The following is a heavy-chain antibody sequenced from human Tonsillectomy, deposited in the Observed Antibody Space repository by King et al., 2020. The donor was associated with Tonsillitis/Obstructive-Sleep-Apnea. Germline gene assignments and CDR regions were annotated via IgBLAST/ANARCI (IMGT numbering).Heavy chain of an antibody. Sequence: QLVQSGAEVKKPGSSVKVSCKASGGTFSSYAISWVRQAPGQGLEWMGGIIPILSIANYAQKFQGRVTITADKSTSTAYMELSSLRSEDTAVYYCASPLRGATSSYRFDYWGQGALVTASS. D-gene: IGHD5-24*01. V-gene: IGHV1-69*10. CDR3: ASPLRGATSSYRFDY. CDR2: IIPILSIA. CDR1: GGTFSSYA. J-gene: IGHJ4*02.